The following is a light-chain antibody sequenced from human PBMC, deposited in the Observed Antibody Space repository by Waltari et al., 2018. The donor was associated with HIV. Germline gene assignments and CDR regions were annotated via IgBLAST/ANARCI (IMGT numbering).Light chain of an antibody. Sequence: QSALTQSASVSASPGQSITISCTGSNSDIGTYNLVSWFQQHPGKAPRLLIYEVKNRPAGVSPRFSGSKSGNTASLTISGLQAADEADYHCCAYAGFSTYLFGPGTKVTVL. CDR3: CAYAGFSTYL. V-gene: IGLV2-23*02. CDR2: EVK. CDR1: NSDIGTYNL. J-gene: IGLJ1*01.